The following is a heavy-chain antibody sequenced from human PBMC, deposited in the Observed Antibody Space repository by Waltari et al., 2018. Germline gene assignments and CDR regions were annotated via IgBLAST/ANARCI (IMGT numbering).Heavy chain of an antibody. V-gene: IGHV4-39*01. J-gene: IGHJ3*02. CDR3: AVGRGIFDI. Sequence: LQLQESGSGLVKPSETLSLTCTVSPGSITTSGYYWGWIRQPPGKGLEWIGSIYYSGTPYYDPSLESRVIISIDTSESRISLRLNSVTAADTAVYYCAVGRGIFDIWGQGTVVTVSS. D-gene: IGHD6-13*01. CDR1: PGSITTSGYY. CDR2: IYYSGTP.